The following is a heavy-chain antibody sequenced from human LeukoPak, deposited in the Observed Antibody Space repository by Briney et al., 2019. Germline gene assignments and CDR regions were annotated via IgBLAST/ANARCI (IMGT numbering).Heavy chain of an antibody. Sequence: WIRQSPGKGLEWVGRIKSKTDGGTTDYAAPVKGRFTISRDDSKNTLYLQMNSLKTEDTAVYYCTTVAAYYDILTGYYIATTFDYWGQGTLVTVSS. D-gene: IGHD3-9*01. J-gene: IGHJ4*02. CDR2: IKSKTDGGTT. CDR3: TTVAAYYDILTGYYIATTFDY. V-gene: IGHV3-15*01.